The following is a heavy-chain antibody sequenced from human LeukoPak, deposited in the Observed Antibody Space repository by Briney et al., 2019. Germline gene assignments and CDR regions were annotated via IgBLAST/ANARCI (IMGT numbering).Heavy chain of an antibody. CDR1: GFTFNYYA. CDR3: GRLMAGLD. Sequence: PGGSLRLSCAASGFTFNYYAMHWVRQAPGKGLEWIADIYHSGSTNYSPSLKSRVTISVDKSKNQFFLKLNSVTAADTAVYYCGRLMAGLDWGQGTLVTVSS. D-gene: IGHD6-19*01. V-gene: IGHV4-4*02. J-gene: IGHJ4*02. CDR2: IYHSGST.